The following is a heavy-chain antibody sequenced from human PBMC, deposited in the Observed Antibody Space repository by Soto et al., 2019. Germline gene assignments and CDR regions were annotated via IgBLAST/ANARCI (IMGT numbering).Heavy chain of an antibody. V-gene: IGHV3-33*06. D-gene: IGHD2-15*01. CDR3: ANGLGYCSGGSCY. CDR2: IRYGGSSK. Sequence: PGGSLRLSCAASGFTFSSYGMHWVRQAPGKGLEWVSAIRYGGSSKYYADSVKGRFTISRDNSKNTLYLQMNSLRAEDTAVYYCANGLGYCSGGSCYWGQGTLVTVSS. CDR1: GFTFSSYG. J-gene: IGHJ4*02.